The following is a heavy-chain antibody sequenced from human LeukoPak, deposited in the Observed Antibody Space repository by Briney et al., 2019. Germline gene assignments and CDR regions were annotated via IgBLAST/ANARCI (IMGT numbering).Heavy chain of an antibody. CDR1: GGSISSYY. CDR3: ARHFHLGTFDY. D-gene: IGHD1-7*01. Sequence: PSETLSLTCTVSGGSISSYYWSWIRQPPGKGLEWIGYIYYSGSTNHNPSLKSRVTISVDTSKNQFSLKLSSVSAADTAVYYCARHFHLGTFDYWGQGTLVTVSS. J-gene: IGHJ4*02. CDR2: IYYSGST. V-gene: IGHV4-59*08.